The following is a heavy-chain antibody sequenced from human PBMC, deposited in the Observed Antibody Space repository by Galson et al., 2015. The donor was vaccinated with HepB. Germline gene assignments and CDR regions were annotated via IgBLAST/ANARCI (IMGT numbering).Heavy chain of an antibody. CDR1: GYSFTSYW. D-gene: IGHD3-10*01. CDR2: IYPGDSDT. Sequence: QSGAEVKKPGESLKISCKGSGYSFTSYWIGWVRQMPGKGLEWMGIIYPGDSDTRYSPSFQGQVTISADKSISTAYLQWSSLKASDTAMYYCARRDYGSGSYGGWFDPWGQGTLVTVSS. CDR3: ARRDYGSGSYGGWFDP. J-gene: IGHJ5*02. V-gene: IGHV5-51*01.